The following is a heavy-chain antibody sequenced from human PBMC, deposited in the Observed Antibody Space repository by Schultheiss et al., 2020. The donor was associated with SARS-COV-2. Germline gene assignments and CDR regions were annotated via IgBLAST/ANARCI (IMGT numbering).Heavy chain of an antibody. V-gene: IGHV4-59*12. CDR1: GGSISSYY. J-gene: IGHJ4*02. Sequence: SETLSLTCTVSGGSISSYYWSWIRQPPGKGLEWIGYIYYSGSTNYNPSLKSRVTISVDTSKNQFSLKLSSVPAADTAVYYCARRVAARPYYFDYWGQGTPVTVSS. D-gene: IGHD6-6*01. CDR2: IYYSGST. CDR3: ARRVAARPYYFDY.